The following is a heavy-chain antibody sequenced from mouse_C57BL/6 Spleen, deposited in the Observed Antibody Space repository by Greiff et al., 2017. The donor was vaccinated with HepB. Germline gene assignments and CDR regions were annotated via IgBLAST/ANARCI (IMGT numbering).Heavy chain of an antibody. D-gene: IGHD1-1*01. CDR2: ISYSGST. CDR3: ARRGGYYGSSYWYFDV. J-gene: IGHJ1*03. V-gene: IGHV3-8*01. Sequence: EVQRVESGPGLAKPSQPLSLTCSVTGYSITSDYWNWIRKFPGNKLEYMGYISYSGSTYYNPSLKSRISITRDTSKNQYYLQLNSVTTEDTATYYCARRGGYYGSSYWYFDVWGTGTTVTVSS. CDR1: GYSITSDY.